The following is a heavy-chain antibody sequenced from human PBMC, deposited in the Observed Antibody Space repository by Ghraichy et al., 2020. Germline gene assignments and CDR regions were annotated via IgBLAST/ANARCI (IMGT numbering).Heavy chain of an antibody. J-gene: IGHJ5*02. CDR2: IYHSGST. Sequence: TLSLTCAVSGGSISSSNWWSWVRQPPGKGLEWIGEIYHSGSTNYNPSLKSRVTISVDKSKNQFSLKLSSVTAADTAVYYCARDLGYCGGDCYPWGQGTLVTVSS. CDR3: ARDLGYCGGDCYP. CDR1: GGSISSSNW. D-gene: IGHD2-21*02. V-gene: IGHV4-4*02.